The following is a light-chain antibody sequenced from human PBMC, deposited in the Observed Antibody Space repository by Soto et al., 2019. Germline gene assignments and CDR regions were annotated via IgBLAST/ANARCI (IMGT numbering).Light chain of an antibody. CDR2: DAS. CDR1: QSVSSY. J-gene: IGKJ1*01. V-gene: IGKV3-11*01. Sequence: EIVLTQSPGTLSLSPGERATLSCRASQSVSSYLAWYQQKPGQAPRLLIYDASTRATGISARFSGSGSGTDFTLTINSREPEDFAVYYCQQRSNWPVTFGQGTKVEVK. CDR3: QQRSNWPVT.